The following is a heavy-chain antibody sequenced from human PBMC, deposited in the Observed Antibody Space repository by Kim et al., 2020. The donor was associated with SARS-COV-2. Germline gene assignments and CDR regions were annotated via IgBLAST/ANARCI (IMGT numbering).Heavy chain of an antibody. CDR2: IYYSGST. CDR1: GGSISSYY. CDR3: ARDTIGPNYSRWFDP. D-gene: IGHD2-15*01. Sequence: SETLSLTCTVSGGSISSYYWSWIRQPPGKGLEWIGYIYYSGSTNYNPSLKSRVTISVDTSKNQFSLKLSSVTAADTAVYYCARDTIGPNYSRWFDPWGQGTLVTVSS. V-gene: IGHV4-59*01. J-gene: IGHJ5*02.